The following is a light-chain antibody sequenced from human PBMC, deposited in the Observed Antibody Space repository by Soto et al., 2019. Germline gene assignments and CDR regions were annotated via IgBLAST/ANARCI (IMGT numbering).Light chain of an antibody. V-gene: IGLV2-14*01. Sequence: QSALTQPASVSGSPGQSITISCTGTSSDVGGYNYVSWYQQHPGKAPKLMIYDVSNRPSGVSNRFSGSKSGNTASLTISGVQGGDEADYYCSSYTSSSTLVVFGGGTKLTVL. CDR2: DVS. CDR3: SSYTSSSTLVV. CDR1: SSDVGGYNY. J-gene: IGLJ2*01.